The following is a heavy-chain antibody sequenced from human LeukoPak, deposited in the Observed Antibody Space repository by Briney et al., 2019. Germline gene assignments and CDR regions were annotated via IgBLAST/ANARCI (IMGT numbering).Heavy chain of an antibody. CDR3: AKDYAATPYYFVY. J-gene: IGHJ4*02. CDR2: ISGSGGNS. V-gene: IGHV3-23*01. D-gene: IGHD2-15*01. Sequence: PGRCLRLSCAASGLTFSSYVMSSVRQAPGKGLEWVSGISGSGGNSYYADSVQGRLTIARDNPKNTLYLQMNSLRVEDTAVYFCAKDYAATPYYFVYWGQGALVTVSS. CDR1: GLTFSSYV.